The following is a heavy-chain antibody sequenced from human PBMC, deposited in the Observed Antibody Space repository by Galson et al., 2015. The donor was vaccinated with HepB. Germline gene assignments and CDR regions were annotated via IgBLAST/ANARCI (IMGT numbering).Heavy chain of an antibody. CDR1: GFTFSSYW. CDR3: ARAAHELLWYGDYSNYFDY. D-gene: IGHD4-17*01. CDR2: IKQDGSEK. J-gene: IGHJ4*02. Sequence: SLRLSCAASGFTFSSYWMSWVRQAPGKGLGWVANIKQDGSEKYYVDSVKGRFTISRDNAKNSLYLQMNSLRAEDTAVYYCARAAHELLWYGDYSNYFDYWGQGTLVTVSS. V-gene: IGHV3-7*03.